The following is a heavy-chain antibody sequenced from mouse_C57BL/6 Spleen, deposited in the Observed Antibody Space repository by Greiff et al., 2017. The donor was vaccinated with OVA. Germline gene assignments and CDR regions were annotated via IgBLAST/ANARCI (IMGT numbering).Heavy chain of an antibody. CDR3: ASLYGNPFAY. CDR1: GYTFTSYW. Sequence: QVQLQQSGAELVKPGASVKLSCKASGYTFTSYWMHWVKQRPGQGLEWIGMIHPNSGSTNYNEKFKSKATLTVDKSSSTAYMQLSSLTSEDSAVYYCASLYGNPFAYWGQGTLVTVSA. CDR2: IHPNSGST. J-gene: IGHJ3*01. V-gene: IGHV1-64*01. D-gene: IGHD2-1*01.